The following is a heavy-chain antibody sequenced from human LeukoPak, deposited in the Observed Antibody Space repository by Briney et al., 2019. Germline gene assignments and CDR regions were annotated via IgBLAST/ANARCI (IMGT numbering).Heavy chain of an antibody. D-gene: IGHD3-10*02. CDR1: GYTFTSYG. V-gene: IGHV1-18*01. CDR3: ARLAPHRVLCVDYNSYMDV. J-gene: IGHJ6*03. Sequence: GASVKVSCKASGYTFTSYGISWVRQATGQGLEWMGWISGYNGHTDYPQQFQGRVTMTTDTSTSTAYLELRSLTSDDTAVYYCARLAPHRVLCVDYNSYMDVWGKGTTVTVSS. CDR2: ISGYNGHT.